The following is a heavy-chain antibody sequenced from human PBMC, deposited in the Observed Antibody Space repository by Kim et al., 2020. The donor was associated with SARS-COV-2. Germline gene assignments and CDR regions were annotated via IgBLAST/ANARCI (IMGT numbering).Heavy chain of an antibody. CDR1: GFTFSNAW. V-gene: IGHV3-15*01. CDR3: TTDRLMWAGYGMDV. D-gene: IGHD2-8*01. J-gene: IGHJ6*02. Sequence: GGSLRLSCAASGFTFSNAWMSWVRQAPGKGLEWVGRIKSKTDGGTTDYAAPVKGRFTISRDDSKNTLYLQMNSLKTEDTAVYYCTTDRLMWAGYGMDVWGQGTTVTVSS. CDR2: IKSKTDGGTT.